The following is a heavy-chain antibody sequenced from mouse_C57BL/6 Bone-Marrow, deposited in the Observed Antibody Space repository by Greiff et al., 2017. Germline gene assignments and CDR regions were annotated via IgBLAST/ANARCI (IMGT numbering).Heavy chain of an antibody. CDR3: ARNNDLYYAMDY. Sequence: QVQLQQPGAELVKPGASVKLSCKASGYTFTSYWMQWVKQRPGQGLEWIGEIDPSDSYTNYNQKFKGKATLTVDTSSSTAYMQLSSLTSEDSAVYYCARNNDLYYAMDYWGQGTSVTVSS. J-gene: IGHJ4*01. CDR2: IDPSDSYT. CDR1: GYTFTSYW. D-gene: IGHD2-3*01. V-gene: IGHV1-50*01.